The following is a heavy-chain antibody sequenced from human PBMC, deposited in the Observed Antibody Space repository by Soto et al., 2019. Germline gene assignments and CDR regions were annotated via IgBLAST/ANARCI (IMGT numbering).Heavy chain of an antibody. CDR3: ARTAPMDAGDKYYYDF. CDR2: IIPLFGTA. CDR1: GGTFSSYG. J-gene: IGHJ4*02. V-gene: IGHV1-69*13. D-gene: IGHD3-16*01. Sequence: GASVKVSCKAAGGTFSSYGISWVRQAPGQGLEWMGGIIPLFGTATHTQNFEDRLTITADESTNTVYMDLRSLTSEDTAIYYCARTAPMDAGDKYYYDFWGQGALVTVSS.